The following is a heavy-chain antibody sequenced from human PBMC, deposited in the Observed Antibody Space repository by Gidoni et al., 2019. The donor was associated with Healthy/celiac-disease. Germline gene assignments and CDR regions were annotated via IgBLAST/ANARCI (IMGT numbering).Heavy chain of an antibody. CDR2: INHSGST. V-gene: IGHV4-34*01. D-gene: IGHD3-16*01. J-gene: IGHJ6*03. CDR3: ASLLGGEWGLGSMDV. Sequence: QVQLQQWGAGLLKPSETLSLTCAVYGGSFSGYYWSWIRQPPGKGLEWIGEINHSGSTNYNPALKSRVTISVDTSKNQFSLKLSSVTAADTAVYYCASLLGGEWGLGSMDVWGKGTTVTVSS. CDR1: GGSFSGYY.